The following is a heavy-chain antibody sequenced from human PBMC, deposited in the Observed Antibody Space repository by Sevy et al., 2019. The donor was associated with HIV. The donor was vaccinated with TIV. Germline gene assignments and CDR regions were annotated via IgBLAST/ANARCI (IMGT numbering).Heavy chain of an antibody. J-gene: IGHJ4*02. CDR3: ARGWGDRSGYYPLDY. Sequence: GGSLRLSCAASGFTVSSNYMIWVRQAPGKGLEWVSVIYSGGSTYYADSVKGRFTISRDNSKNTLYLQMNSLRAEDTAVYYCARGWGDRSGYYPLDYWGQGTLVTVSS. CDR2: IYSGGST. D-gene: IGHD3-22*01. CDR1: GFTVSSNY. V-gene: IGHV3-66*01.